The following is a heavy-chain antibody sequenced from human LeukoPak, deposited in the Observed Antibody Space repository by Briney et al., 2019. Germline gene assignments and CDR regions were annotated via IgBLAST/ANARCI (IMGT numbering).Heavy chain of an antibody. CDR3: ARGWELDC. V-gene: IGHV1-18*01. CDR1: GYSFTTYG. J-gene: IGHJ4*02. D-gene: IGHD1-26*01. Sequence: ASVKVSCKPSGYSFTTYGISWVREAPGQGLEWMGCISSYNDDIDFEQKFQGRVTMTTDTSTSTAYMELRSLRSDDTAVYYCARGWELDCWGQGTLVTVSS. CDR2: ISSYNDDI.